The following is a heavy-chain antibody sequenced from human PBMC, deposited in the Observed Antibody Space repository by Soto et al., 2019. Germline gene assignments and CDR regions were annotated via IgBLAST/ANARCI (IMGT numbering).Heavy chain of an antibody. CDR3: ARSYSGYDRDYFDY. CDR2: IYYSGST. CDR1: GGSISSGGYY. Sequence: KSSETLSLTCTVSGGSISSGGYYWSWIRQHPGKGREWIGYIYYSGSTYYNPSLKSRVTISVDTSKNQFSLKLSSVTAADTAVYYCARSYSGYDRDYFDYWGQGTLVTVSS. D-gene: IGHD5-12*01. J-gene: IGHJ4*02. V-gene: IGHV4-31*03.